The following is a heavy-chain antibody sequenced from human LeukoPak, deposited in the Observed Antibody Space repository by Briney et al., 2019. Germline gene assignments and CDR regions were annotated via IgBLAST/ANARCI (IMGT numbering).Heavy chain of an antibody. V-gene: IGHV3-9*01. CDR3: AKTTTPVRFYGMDV. CDR1: GFTFSSYT. D-gene: IGHD3-10*01. Sequence: GGSLRLSCAASGFTFSSYTMNWVRQAPGKGLEWVSGISWNSGSIGYADSVKGRFTISRDNAKNSLYLQMNSLRAEDTALYYCAKTTTPVRFYGMDVWGQGTTVTVSS. CDR2: ISWNSGSI. J-gene: IGHJ6*02.